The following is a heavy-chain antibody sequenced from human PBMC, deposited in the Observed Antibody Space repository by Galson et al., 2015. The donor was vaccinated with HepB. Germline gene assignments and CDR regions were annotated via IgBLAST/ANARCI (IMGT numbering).Heavy chain of an antibody. CDR3: ARPSSGLRYFDWLPD. D-gene: IGHD3-9*01. CDR1: GYSISSGYY. Sequence: SETLSLTCTVSGYSISSGYYWGWIRQPPGKGLEWIGSIYHSGSTYYNPSLKSRVTISVDTSKNQFSLKLSSVTAADTAVYYCARPSSGLRYFDWLPDWGQGTLVTVSS. J-gene: IGHJ4*02. CDR2: IYHSGST. V-gene: IGHV4-38-2*02.